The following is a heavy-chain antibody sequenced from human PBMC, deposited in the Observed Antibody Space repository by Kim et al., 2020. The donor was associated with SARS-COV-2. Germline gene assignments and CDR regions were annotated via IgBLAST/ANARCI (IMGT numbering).Heavy chain of an antibody. CDR2: IYYSGST. D-gene: IGHD3-10*01. CDR1: VGSISSSSYY. J-gene: IGHJ4*02. V-gene: IGHV4-39*01. Sequence: SETLSLTCTVSVGSISSSSYYWGWIRQPPGKGLEWIGSIYYSGSTYYNPSLKSRVTISVDTSKNQFSLKLSSVTAADTAVYYCARGVLLWFGELFHYFDYWGQGTLVTVSS. CDR3: ARGVLLWFGELFHYFDY.